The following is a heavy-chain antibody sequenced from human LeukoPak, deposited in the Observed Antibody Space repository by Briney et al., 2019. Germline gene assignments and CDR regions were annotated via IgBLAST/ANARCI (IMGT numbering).Heavy chain of an antibody. D-gene: IGHD2-15*01. CDR2: INHSGST. J-gene: IGHJ4*02. CDR3: ARGRVRGVVVAVNYFDY. V-gene: IGHV4-34*01. Sequence: SETLSLTCAVYGGSFSGYYWSWIRQPPGKGLEWIGEINHSGSTNYNPSLKSRVTISVDTSKNQFSLKLSSVTAADTAVYYCARGRVRGVVVAVNYFDYWGQGTLVTVSS. CDR1: GGSFSGYY.